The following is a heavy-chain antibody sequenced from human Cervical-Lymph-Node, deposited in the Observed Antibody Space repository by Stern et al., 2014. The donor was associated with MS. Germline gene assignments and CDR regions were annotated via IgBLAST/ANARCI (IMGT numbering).Heavy chain of an antibody. J-gene: IGHJ2*01. D-gene: IGHD2-15*01. Sequence: VHLVESGGGVVQPGRSLKLSCVASGITFSGYAMHWVRQAPGKGLEWGTVLSSDGSNEYYADSAKGRFTISRDNSKNTVFLQMTSLRPEDTAFYYCARDVADGVGYFDVWGRGTLVAVSS. CDR3: ARDVADGVGYFDV. CDR2: LSSDGSNE. CDR1: GITFSGYA. V-gene: IGHV3-30*04.